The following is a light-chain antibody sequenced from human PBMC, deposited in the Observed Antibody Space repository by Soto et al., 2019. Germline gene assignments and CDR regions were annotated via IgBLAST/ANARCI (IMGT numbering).Light chain of an antibody. J-gene: IGKJ3*01. CDR3: QQLKSYPIT. V-gene: IGKV1-9*01. Sequence: DIQLTQSPSLLSASVGDRVTITCRASQGINNYLAWYQQKPGKAPNLLIYAAYTLQNGVPSRFSGSGSGTEFTLTITNLQPEDFATYHCQQLKSYPITFGPGTKVDIE. CDR1: QGINNY. CDR2: AAY.